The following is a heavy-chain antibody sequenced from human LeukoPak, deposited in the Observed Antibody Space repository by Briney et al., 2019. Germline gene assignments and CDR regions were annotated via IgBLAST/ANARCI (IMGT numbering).Heavy chain of an antibody. J-gene: IGHJ4*02. CDR3: ARDFNTPSLDY. V-gene: IGHV1-2*02. Sequence: ASVKVSCKASGYTFTDYYMHWVRQAPGQGLEWMGWINPNSGGTSYAQKFQGRVTMTRDTSISTAYMELSSLRSDDTAVYYCARDFNTPSLDYWGQGTLVTVSS. CDR1: GYTFTDYY. CDR2: INPNSGGT. D-gene: IGHD2/OR15-2a*01.